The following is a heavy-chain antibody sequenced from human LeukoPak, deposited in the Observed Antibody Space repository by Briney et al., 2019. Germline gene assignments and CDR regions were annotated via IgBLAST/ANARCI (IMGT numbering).Heavy chain of an antibody. Sequence: GGSLRLSCAASGFTFSSYWMHWVRQAPGKGLVWVSRINSDGSSTSYADSVKGRFTISRDNSQNTPYLQMNSLRAEDTAIYYCVQDRDWGFGYWGQGTLVIVSS. CDR2: INSDGSST. CDR1: GFTFSSYW. CDR3: VQDRDWGFGY. D-gene: IGHD7-27*01. J-gene: IGHJ4*02. V-gene: IGHV3-74*01.